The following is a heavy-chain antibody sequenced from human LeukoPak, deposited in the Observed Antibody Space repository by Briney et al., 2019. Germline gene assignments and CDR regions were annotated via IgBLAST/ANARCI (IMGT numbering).Heavy chain of an antibody. CDR1: GFTFSSYG. CDR2: ISSSSSYI. D-gene: IGHD7-27*01. CDR3: ARDRPGDPRQGMDV. J-gene: IGHJ6*02. Sequence: SGGSLRLSCAASGFTFSSYGMHWVRQAPGKGLEWVSSISSSSSYIYYADSVKGRFTISRDNAKNSLYLQMNSLRAEDTAVYYCARDRPGDPRQGMDVWGQGTTVTVSS. V-gene: IGHV3-21*01.